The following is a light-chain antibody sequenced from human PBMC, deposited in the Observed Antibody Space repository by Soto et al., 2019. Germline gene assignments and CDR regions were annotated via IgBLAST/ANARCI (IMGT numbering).Light chain of an antibody. Sequence: EIVLTQSPGTLSLSPGERATLSCRASQSISSSYLAWYQQRPGQAPRLLIYGASSRATDIPDRFSGRGSGTDFTLTISCLQSEDFATYYCQQYYSYPYTFGQGTKLEIK. CDR2: GAS. J-gene: IGKJ2*01. CDR1: QSISSSY. CDR3: QQYYSYPYT. V-gene: IGKV3-20*01.